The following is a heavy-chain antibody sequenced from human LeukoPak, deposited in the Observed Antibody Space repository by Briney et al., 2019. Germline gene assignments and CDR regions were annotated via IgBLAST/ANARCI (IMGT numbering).Heavy chain of an antibody. CDR1: GYTFTSYY. Sequence: ASVKVSCKASGYTFTSYYMHWVRQAPGQGLEWMGIINPSGGSTSYAQKFQGRVTMTRDTSTSTVYMELRSLRSEDTAVYYCARRSGSYSLYDYYYYYMDVWGKGTTVTVSS. CDR3: ARRSGSYSLYDYYYYYMDV. D-gene: IGHD1-26*01. CDR2: INPSGGST. V-gene: IGHV1-46*01. J-gene: IGHJ6*03.